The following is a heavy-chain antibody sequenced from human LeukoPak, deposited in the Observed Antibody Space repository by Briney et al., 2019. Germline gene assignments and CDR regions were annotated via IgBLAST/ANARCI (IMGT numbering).Heavy chain of an antibody. D-gene: IGHD3-16*02. CDR2: LSGSGGST. J-gene: IGHJ4*02. CDR1: GFTFSSYA. V-gene: IGHV3-23*01. Sequence: GGSLRLSCAASGFTFSSYAMRWVRQAPGKGLEWVSALSGSGGSTYYADSVKGRFTISRDNSKNTLYLQMNSLRAEDTAVYYCAKGSDYVWASYRKLLLDYWGQGTLVTVSS. CDR3: AKGSDYVWASYRKLLLDY.